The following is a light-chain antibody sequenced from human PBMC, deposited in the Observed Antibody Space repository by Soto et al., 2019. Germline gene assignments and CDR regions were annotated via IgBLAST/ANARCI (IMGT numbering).Light chain of an antibody. CDR1: QSISSW. V-gene: IGKV1-5*03. CDR3: QHYNTYPWT. CDR2: KAS. J-gene: IGKJ1*01. Sequence: DIQMTQSPSTLSASVGDRVTITCRASQSISSWLAWYQQKPGKAPKLLINKASHLESGVPSRFSGSGSGTEFTLTISSLQPGDFATYYCQHYNTYPWTFGQGTKVDIK.